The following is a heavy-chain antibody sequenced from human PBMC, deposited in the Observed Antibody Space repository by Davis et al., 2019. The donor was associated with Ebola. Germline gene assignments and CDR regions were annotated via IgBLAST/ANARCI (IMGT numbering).Heavy chain of an antibody. CDR2: IKQDGSEK. V-gene: IGHV3-7*03. D-gene: IGHD5-24*01. CDR3: ARNRRDGLYFDY. CDR1: GFTVSSNY. J-gene: IGHJ4*02. Sequence: WGSLRLSCAASGFTVSSNYMSWVRQAPGQGLEWVANIKQDGSEKYYVDSVKGRFTISRDNAKNSLYLQMNSLRAEDTAVYYCARNRRDGLYFDYWGQGTLVTVSS.